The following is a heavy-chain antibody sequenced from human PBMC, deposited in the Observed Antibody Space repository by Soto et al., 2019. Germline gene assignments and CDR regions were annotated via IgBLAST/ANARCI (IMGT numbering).Heavy chain of an antibody. CDR3: ARGFYDFWSGYYYYGMDV. CDR2: IYHSGST. Sequence: SETLSLTCAVSGGSISSGGYSWSWIRQPPGKGLEWIGYIYHSGSTYYNPSLKSRVTISVDRSKNQFSLKLSSVTAADTAVYYCARGFYDFWSGYYYYGMDVWGQGTTVTVSS. D-gene: IGHD3-3*01. V-gene: IGHV4-30-2*01. J-gene: IGHJ6*02. CDR1: GGSISSGGYS.